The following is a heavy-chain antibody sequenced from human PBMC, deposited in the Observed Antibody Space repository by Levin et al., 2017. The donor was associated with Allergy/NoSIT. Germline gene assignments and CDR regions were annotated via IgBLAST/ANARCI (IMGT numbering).Heavy chain of an antibody. CDR2: ISNNGGST. CDR3: VQGRSGSYSYSYFQK. Sequence: GGSLRLSCSGSGFTFSTYAMHWVRQAPGKGLECVSAISNNGGSTYYADSVKGRFTISRDNSKNTLYLQMSSLRAEDTAVYYCVQGRSGSYSYSYFQKWGQGTLVTVSS. D-gene: IGHD1-26*01. CDR1: GFTFSTYA. J-gene: IGHJ1*01. V-gene: IGHV3-64D*06.